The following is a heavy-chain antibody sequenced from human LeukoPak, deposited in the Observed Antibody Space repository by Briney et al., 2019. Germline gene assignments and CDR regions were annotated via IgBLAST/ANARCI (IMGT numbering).Heavy chain of an antibody. J-gene: IGHJ5*02. CDR2: IYYSGST. D-gene: IGHD3-16*02. V-gene: IGHV4-59*08. CDR3: ARRMEWGSYRPSLWFDP. CDR1: GGSISSYY. Sequence: SETLSLTCTVSGGSISSYYWSWIRQPPGKGLEWIGYIYYSGSTNYNPSLKSRVTISVDTSKNRFSLKLSSVTAADTAVYYCARRMEWGSYRPSLWFDPWGQGTLVTVSS.